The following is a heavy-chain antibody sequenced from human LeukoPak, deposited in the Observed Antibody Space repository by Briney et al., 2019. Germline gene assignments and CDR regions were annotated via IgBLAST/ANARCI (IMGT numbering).Heavy chain of an antibody. CDR1: GGSFSGYY. CDR3: ARARYYGSGSYYKHYYYYYMDV. V-gene: IGHV4-34*01. Sequence: SETLSLTCAVYGGSFSGYYWSGIRQPPGKGLEWIGEINHSGSTNYNPSLKRRVTISVDTSKKQFSLKLRSMTAADTAVYYCARARYYGSGSYYKHYYYYYMDVWGKGTTVTVSS. CDR2: INHSGST. J-gene: IGHJ6*03. D-gene: IGHD3-10*01.